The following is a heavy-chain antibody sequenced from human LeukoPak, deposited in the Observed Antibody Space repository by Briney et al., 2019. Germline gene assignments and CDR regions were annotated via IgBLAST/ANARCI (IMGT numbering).Heavy chain of an antibody. Sequence: HPSETLSLTCTVSGGSISSSSYYWGWIRQPPGEGLEWIGSIYYSGSTYYNPSLKSRVTISVDTSKNQFSLKLSSVTAADTAVYYCAGRPRGGFRETVLNNWFDPWGQGTLVTVSS. J-gene: IGHJ5*02. D-gene: IGHD3-10*01. CDR3: AGRPRGGFRETVLNNWFDP. V-gene: IGHV4-39*01. CDR2: IYYSGST. CDR1: GGSISSSSYY.